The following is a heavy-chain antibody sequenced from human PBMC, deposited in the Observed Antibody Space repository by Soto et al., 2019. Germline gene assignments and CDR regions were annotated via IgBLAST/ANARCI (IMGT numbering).Heavy chain of an antibody. CDR1: GYTFTRYY. CDR2: VNPSGDNT. CDR3: ARELGGTTVNTLFDH. D-gene: IGHD4-17*01. V-gene: IGHV1-46*01. J-gene: IGHJ4*02. Sequence: ASVKVSCKASGYTFTRYYIHWVRQAPGQGLEWMGIVNPSGDNTNYAQKFRGRVTMTRDTSTNTVHMELSSLRSEDTAVYFCARELGGTTVNTLFDHCGQGTVVTVSS.